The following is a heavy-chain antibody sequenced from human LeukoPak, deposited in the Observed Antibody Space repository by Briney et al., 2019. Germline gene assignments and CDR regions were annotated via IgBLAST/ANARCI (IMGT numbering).Heavy chain of an antibody. CDR1: GYRFSGNY. J-gene: IGHJ5*02. D-gene: IGHD3-9*01. V-gene: IGHV1-2*02. CDR2: INPNSGDT. Sequence: ASVTVSCTASGYRFSGNYIHWVRQAPGQGLEWMAWINPNSGDTNYAQKFQGRVTVTRDTSTSTVYMELSRLTYDDTAIYYCARAREVTGLTPWGQGTLVTVSS. CDR3: ARAREVTGLTP.